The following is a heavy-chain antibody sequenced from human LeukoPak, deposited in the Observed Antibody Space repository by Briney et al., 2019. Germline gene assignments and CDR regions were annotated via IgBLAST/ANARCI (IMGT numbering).Heavy chain of an antibody. CDR1: GGSISSYY. CDR3: ARMSIEEWGYGGNSIPSYYFDY. Sequence: SETLSLTCTVSGGSISSYYWSWLRQPPGKGLEWIGYIYYSGSTNYNPSLKSRVTISVDTSKNQFSLKLSSVTAADTAVYYCARMSIEEWGYGGNSIPSYYFDYWGQGTLVTVSS. V-gene: IGHV4-59*01. J-gene: IGHJ4*02. CDR2: IYYSGST. D-gene: IGHD4-23*01.